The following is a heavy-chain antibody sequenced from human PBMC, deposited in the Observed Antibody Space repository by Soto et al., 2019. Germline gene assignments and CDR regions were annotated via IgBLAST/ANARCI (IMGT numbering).Heavy chain of an antibody. CDR1: GFTFSSYS. J-gene: IGHJ6*03. CDR3: ARDDTSDYYYYYMDV. Sequence: GGSLRLSCAASGFTFSSYSMNWVRQAPGKGLEWLSYISSGYSTIYYADSVKGRFTISRDNAKNSLYLQMNSLRAEDTAEYYCARDDTSDYYYYYMDVWGKGTTVTVSS. CDR2: ISSGYSTI. V-gene: IGHV3-48*01.